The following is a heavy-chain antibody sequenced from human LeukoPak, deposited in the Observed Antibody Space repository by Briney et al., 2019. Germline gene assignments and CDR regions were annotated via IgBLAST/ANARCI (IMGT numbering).Heavy chain of an antibody. J-gene: IGHJ6*02. V-gene: IGHV3-74*01. D-gene: IGHD3-16*01. CDR3: ARVVGDTTSYYYPMDV. Sequence: GGSLRLSCAASGFAFHSHWMHWVRQGPGKGLMWVSRINNDGSAPHYADSVKGRFTTSRDNAKNTLYLQMNSLTADDTAVYFCARVVGDTTSYYYPMDVWGRGTTVTVSS. CDR1: GFAFHSHW. CDR2: INNDGSAP.